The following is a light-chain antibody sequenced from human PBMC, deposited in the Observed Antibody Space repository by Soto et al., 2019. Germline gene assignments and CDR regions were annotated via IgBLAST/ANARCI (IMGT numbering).Light chain of an antibody. CDR3: QQYNIYSRT. Sequence: DIQMTQSPSTLSASVGDRVTITCRASQSISSWLAWYQQKPGKAPNLLIYKASSLESGVPSRFSGSGSGTEFTLTISSLQTDDFATYYCQQYNIYSRTFGQGTKVEIK. CDR1: QSISSW. CDR2: KAS. J-gene: IGKJ1*01. V-gene: IGKV1-5*03.